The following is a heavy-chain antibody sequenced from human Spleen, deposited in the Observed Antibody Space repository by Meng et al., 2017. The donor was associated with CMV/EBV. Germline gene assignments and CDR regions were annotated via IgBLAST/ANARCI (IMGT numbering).Heavy chain of an antibody. Sequence: SQTLSLTCAVYGGSFSGYYWSWIRQPPGKGLEWIGEINHSGSTNYNPSLKSRVTISVDKSKNQFSLKLSSVTAADTAVYYCARVRSDCSSTSCYTLYGMDVWGQGTTVTVSS. D-gene: IGHD2-2*02. CDR2: INHSGST. CDR3: ARVRSDCSSTSCYTLYGMDV. V-gene: IGHV4-34*01. J-gene: IGHJ6*02. CDR1: GGSFSGYY.